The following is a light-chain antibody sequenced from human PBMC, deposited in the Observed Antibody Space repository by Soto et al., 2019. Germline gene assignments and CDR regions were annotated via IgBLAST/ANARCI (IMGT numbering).Light chain of an antibody. Sequence: EIVLTQSPAILSLSPGERAALSCRASQSIKTYLAWYQQRPGQAPRLLIYDASKRASGIPARFSGSGSGTDFTLTISSLEPEDFALYYCQQRSEWPLTFGGGPKVEIK. CDR1: QSIKTY. CDR3: QQRSEWPLT. V-gene: IGKV3-11*01. J-gene: IGKJ4*01. CDR2: DAS.